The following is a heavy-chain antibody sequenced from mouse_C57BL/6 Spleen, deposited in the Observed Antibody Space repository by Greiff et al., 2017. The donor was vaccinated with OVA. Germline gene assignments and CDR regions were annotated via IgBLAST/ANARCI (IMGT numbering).Heavy chain of an antibody. CDR3: ARDSSWFAY. CDR1: GYTFTSDW. Sequence: QVQLQQPGPELVKPGASVKLTCKVSGYTFTSDWMQWVNQRSGQGLEGMGNINPSNGGNNYNEKFKSKATLTSDKSSSTAYMQLSSLTSEDSAVYYCARDSSWFAYWGQGTLVTVSA. J-gene: IGHJ3*01. CDR2: INPSNGGN. V-gene: IGHV1-53*01.